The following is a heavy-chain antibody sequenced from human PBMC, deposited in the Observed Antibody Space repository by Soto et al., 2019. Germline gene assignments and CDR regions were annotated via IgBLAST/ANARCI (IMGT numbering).Heavy chain of an antibody. CDR2: ISDGGERT. CDR3: ARDRSTDFGLDV. V-gene: IGHV3-23*01. J-gene: IGHJ6*02. D-gene: IGHD3-3*01. CDR1: GFTFSDYV. Sequence: EVLLLESGGDSVQPGGSLRLSCVASGFTFSDYVMSWVRQVPGKGLEWVSSISDGGERTDYRDSVRCRFTISRDNARFTLHLQMNSLRVDDTATYFCARDRSTDFGLDVWGQGTTVTVSS.